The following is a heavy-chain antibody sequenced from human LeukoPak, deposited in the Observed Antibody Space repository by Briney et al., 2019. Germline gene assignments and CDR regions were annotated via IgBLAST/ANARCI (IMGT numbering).Heavy chain of an antibody. CDR3: ARDLRDGYNYVRWFDP. CDR1: GGSISSYY. J-gene: IGHJ5*02. Sequence: SETLSLTCTVSGGSISSYYWSWIRQPPGKGLEWMGYIYYSGSTNYNPSLKSRVTISVDTSKNQFSLKLSSVTAADTAVYYCARDLRDGYNYVRWFDPWGQGTLVTVSS. D-gene: IGHD5-24*01. CDR2: IYYSGST. V-gene: IGHV4-59*01.